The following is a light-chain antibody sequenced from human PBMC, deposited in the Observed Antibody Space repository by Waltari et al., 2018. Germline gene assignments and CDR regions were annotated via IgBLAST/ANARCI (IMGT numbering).Light chain of an antibody. V-gene: IGLV4-69*01. J-gene: IGLJ3*02. CDR1: SGHSTNV. CDR2: VNSDGSH. CDR3: QTGGHGTWV. Sequence: QLVLTQSPSASASLGASVKLTCTLSSGHSTNVIAWLQKRTEKGPRYLMKVNSDGSHKKGDGIPVRFSGSSSGAERYLPISSLQSEDEADYYCQTGGHGTWVFGGGTKLTVL.